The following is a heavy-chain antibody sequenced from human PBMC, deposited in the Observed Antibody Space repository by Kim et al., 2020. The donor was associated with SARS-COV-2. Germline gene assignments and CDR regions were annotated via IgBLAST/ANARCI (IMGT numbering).Heavy chain of an antibody. CDR3: ARGYDILTGYYPFDY. CDR2: ISSSSSTI. D-gene: IGHD3-9*01. Sequence: GGSLRLSCAASGFTFSSYSMNWVRQAPGKGLEWVSYISSSSSTIYYADSVKGRFTISRDNAKNSLYLQMNSLRAEDTAVYYCARGYDILTGYYPFDYWGQGPLVTVSS. J-gene: IGHJ4*02. V-gene: IGHV3-48*04. CDR1: GFTFSSYS.